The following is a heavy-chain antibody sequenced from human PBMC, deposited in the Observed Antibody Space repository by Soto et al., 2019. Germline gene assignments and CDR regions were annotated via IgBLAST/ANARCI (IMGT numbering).Heavy chain of an antibody. D-gene: IGHD3-10*01. V-gene: IGHV1-18*01. Sequence: SGYTFTSYGISWVRQAPGQGLEWMGWISAYNGNTNYAQKLQGRVTMTTDTSTCTAYMELRSLRSDDTAVYYCARGDTYYYGSGSGGWGQGTLVTVSS. CDR3: ARGDTYYYGSGSGG. J-gene: IGHJ4*02. CDR1: GYTFTSYG. CDR2: ISAYNGNT.